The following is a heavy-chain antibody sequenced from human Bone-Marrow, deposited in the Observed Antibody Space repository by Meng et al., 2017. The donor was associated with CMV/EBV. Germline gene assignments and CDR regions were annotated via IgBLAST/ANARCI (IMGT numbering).Heavy chain of an antibody. CDR3: ARGGWGTYDFRSGYPIRDYGMDV. D-gene: IGHD3-3*01. V-gene: IGHV1-8*03. CDR1: GYTFTSYD. Sequence: ASVKVSCKASGYTFTSYDINWVRQATGQGLEWMGWMNPNSGNTGYAQKFQGRVTITRNTSISTAYMELSSLRSEDTAVYYCARGGWGTYDFRSGYPIRDYGMDVWGQGTTVTVSS. J-gene: IGHJ6*02. CDR2: MNPNSGNT.